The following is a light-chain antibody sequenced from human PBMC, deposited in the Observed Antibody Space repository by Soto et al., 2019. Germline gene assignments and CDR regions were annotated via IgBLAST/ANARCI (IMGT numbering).Light chain of an antibody. V-gene: IGLV2-14*01. CDR1: SSDVGGYYY. CDR2: EVS. J-gene: IGLJ1*01. CDR3: SSYTAGGTI. Sequence: QSVLTQPASVSGSPGQSITISCTGTSSDVGGYYYVSWYQQLPGKAPKLMISEVSNRPSGVSNRFSGYKSGNTASLTISGLQAEDEADYYCSSYTAGGTIFGTGNKVTVL.